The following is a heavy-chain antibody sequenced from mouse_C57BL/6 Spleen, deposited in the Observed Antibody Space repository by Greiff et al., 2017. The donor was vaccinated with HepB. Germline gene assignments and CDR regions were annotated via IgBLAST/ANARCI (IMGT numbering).Heavy chain of an antibody. V-gene: IGHV1-53*01. J-gene: IGHJ1*03. CDR3: ARGGYGSSYWYFDV. Sequence: QVQLQQPGTELVKPGASVKLSCKASGYTFTSYWMHWVKQRPGQGLEWIGNINPSNGGTNYNEKFKSKATLTVDKSSSPAYMQLSSLTAEDSAVYYCARGGYGSSYWYFDVWGTGTTVTVSS. D-gene: IGHD1-1*01. CDR1: GYTFTSYW. CDR2: INPSNGGT.